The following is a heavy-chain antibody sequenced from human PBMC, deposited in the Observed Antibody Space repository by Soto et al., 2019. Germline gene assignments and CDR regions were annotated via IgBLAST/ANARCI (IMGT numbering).Heavy chain of an antibody. V-gene: IGHV4-30-4*01. D-gene: IGHD2-15*01. CDR1: VGSISSGDYY. CDR2: IYYSGST. Sequence: PSETLSLTCTVSVGSISSGDYYWSWIRQPPGKGLEWIGYIYYSGSTYYNPSLKSRVTISVDTSKNQFSLKLSSVTAADTAVYYCARARGARYFDYWGQGTLVTVSS. CDR3: ARARGARYFDY. J-gene: IGHJ4*02.